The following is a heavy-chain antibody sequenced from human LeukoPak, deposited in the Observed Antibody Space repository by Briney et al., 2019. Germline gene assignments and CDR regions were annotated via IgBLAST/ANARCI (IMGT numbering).Heavy chain of an antibody. Sequence: GGSLRLSCAASGFNFINYAMSRVPQAPGKGLEWVSGISGGGGFTYYADSVKGRLTFSRDNSKNILYLQMHILRAEDAALYYCAKGTISSWYGILDYWGQGTMVTVSS. V-gene: IGHV3-23*01. CDR2: ISGGGGFT. CDR1: GFNFINYA. CDR3: AKGTISSWYGILDY. D-gene: IGHD5-12*01. J-gene: IGHJ4*02.